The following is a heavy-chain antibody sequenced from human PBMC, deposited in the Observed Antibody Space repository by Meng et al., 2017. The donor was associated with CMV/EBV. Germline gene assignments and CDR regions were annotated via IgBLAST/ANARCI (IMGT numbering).Heavy chain of an antibody. CDR3: ARFMSSSWDHYFDY. CDR1: GYTFTGYY. Sequence: VPVVKSGAEVKKPGSSVKDACKASGYTFTGYYMHWVRQAPGQGLEWMGWINPNSGGTNYAQKFQGRVTMTRDTSISTAYMELSRLRSDDTAVYYCARFMSSSWDHYFDYWGQGTLVTVSS. CDR2: INPNSGGT. D-gene: IGHD6-13*01. V-gene: IGHV1-2*02. J-gene: IGHJ4*02.